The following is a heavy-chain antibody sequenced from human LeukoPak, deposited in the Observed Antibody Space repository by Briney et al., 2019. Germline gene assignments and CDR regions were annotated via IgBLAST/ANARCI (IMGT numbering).Heavy chain of an antibody. CDR3: ATSGGSYPVDY. D-gene: IGHD3-16*02. J-gene: IGHJ4*02. V-gene: IGHV4-39*01. CDR2: IYYSGST. CDR1: GGSISSSSYY. Sequence: SETLSLTCTVSGGSISSSSYYWGWIRQPPGKGLEWIGSIYYSGSTYYNPSLKSRVTISVDTSKNQFSLKLSSVTAADTAVYYCATSGGSYPVDYWGQGTLVTVSS.